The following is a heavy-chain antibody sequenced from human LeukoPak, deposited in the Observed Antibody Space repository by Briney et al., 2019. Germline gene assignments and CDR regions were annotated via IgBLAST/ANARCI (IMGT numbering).Heavy chain of an antibody. D-gene: IGHD2-2*02. CDR3: ARDMCSSTSCYTQYFDY. Sequence: GSLRLSCAASGFTFSSYAMSWVRQAPGKGLEWVSAISGSGGSTYYADSVKGRFTISRDNSKNTLYLQMNSLRAEDTAVYYCARDMCSSTSCYTQYFDYWGQGTLVTVSS. CDR2: ISGSGGST. J-gene: IGHJ4*02. CDR1: GFTFSSYA. V-gene: IGHV3-23*01.